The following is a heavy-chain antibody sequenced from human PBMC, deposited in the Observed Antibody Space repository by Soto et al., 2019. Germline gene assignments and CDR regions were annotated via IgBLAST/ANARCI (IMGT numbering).Heavy chain of an antibody. D-gene: IGHD3-9*01. J-gene: IGHJ6*02. CDR1: GFTFSSYG. CDR3: AIFSAHYYYSGMDV. V-gene: IGHV3-33*01. CDR2: IWYDGRNK. Sequence: PGGSLRLSCAASGFTFSSYGMHWVRQAPGKGLEWVAVIWYDGRNKYYADSVKGRFTISRDNSKNTRYLQMNSLRAEDTAVYYCAIFSAHYYYSGMDVCGQVTTVTIS.